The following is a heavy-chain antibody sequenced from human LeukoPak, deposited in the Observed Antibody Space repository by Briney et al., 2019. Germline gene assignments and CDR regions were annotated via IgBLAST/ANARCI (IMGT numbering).Heavy chain of an antibody. CDR2: IYPGDSDT. J-gene: IGHJ3*02. CDR1: GYRFTTYW. V-gene: IGHV5-51*01. Sequence: GESLKISCKGSGYRFTTYWIGWVREMPGKGLGWMGIIYPGDSDTGYSPSLQGQVTVSADKSISTTYLQWSSLKASDTGMYYCARRIHSGSSGFDIWGQGTMVTVSS. CDR3: ARRIHSGSSGFDI. D-gene: IGHD1-26*01.